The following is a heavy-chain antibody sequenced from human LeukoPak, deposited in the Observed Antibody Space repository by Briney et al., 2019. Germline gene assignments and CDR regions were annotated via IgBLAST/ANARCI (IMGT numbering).Heavy chain of an antibody. CDR3: ATYHDYGDYEGLDY. CDR2: ISYDGSNK. D-gene: IGHD4-17*01. Sequence: GGSLRLSCAASGFTFSSYAMHWVRQAPGKGLEWVAVISYDGSNKYYADSVKGRFTITRDNSKNTLYLQMNSLRAEDTAVYYCATYHDYGDYEGLDYWGQGTLVTVSS. V-gene: IGHV3-30-3*01. J-gene: IGHJ4*02. CDR1: GFTFSSYA.